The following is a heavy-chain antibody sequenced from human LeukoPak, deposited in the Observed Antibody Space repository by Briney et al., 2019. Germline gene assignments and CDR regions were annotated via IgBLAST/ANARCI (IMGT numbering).Heavy chain of an antibody. CDR3: ARDPYSGRYSADVYYHYMDV. V-gene: IGHV3-21*01. Sequence: GGSLRLSCAASGFTFTSYNMNWVRQTPGKGLEGVSSITSSSHYIYYADSVRGRFTISRDHAENSLYLQMNILSADDTAIYYCARDPYSGRYSADVYYHYMDVWVKGTTVTVSS. CDR1: GFTFTSYN. D-gene: IGHD1-26*01. CDR2: ITSSSHYI. J-gene: IGHJ6*03.